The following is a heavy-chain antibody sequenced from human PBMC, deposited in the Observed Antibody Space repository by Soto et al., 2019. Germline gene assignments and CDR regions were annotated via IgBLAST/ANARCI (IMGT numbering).Heavy chain of an antibody. V-gene: IGHV1-69*06. CDR2: IIPIFGTA. CDR1: GGTFSSYA. D-gene: IGHD2-15*01. Sequence: VASVKVSCKASGGTFSSYAISWVRQAPGQGLEWMGGIIPIFGTANYAQKFQGRVTITADKSTSTAYMELSSLRSEDTAVYYCARSPLGYCSGGSCQPFDYWGQGTLVTVSS. J-gene: IGHJ4*02. CDR3: ARSPLGYCSGGSCQPFDY.